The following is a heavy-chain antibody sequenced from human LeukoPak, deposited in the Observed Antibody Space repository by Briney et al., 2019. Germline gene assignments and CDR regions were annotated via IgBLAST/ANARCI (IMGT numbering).Heavy chain of an antibody. CDR1: GFTFSHYG. D-gene: IGHD4-11*01. V-gene: IGHV3-33*06. Sequence: GGSLILSCAASGFTFSHYGMHWVRQAPGTGLEWVAVIWSDASDKYYANSVKGRFTISRDNSKNSLYLQMNSLRAEDTAVYYCAKDAQRGFDYSNSLDYWGQGTRVTVSS. J-gene: IGHJ4*02. CDR3: AKDAQRGFDYSNSLDY. CDR2: IWSDASDK.